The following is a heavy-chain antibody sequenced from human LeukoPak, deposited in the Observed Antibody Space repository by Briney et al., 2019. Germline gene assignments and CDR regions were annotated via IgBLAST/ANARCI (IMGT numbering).Heavy chain of an antibody. V-gene: IGHV4-38-2*02. CDR2: IYHSGST. Sequence: PSETLSLTCSVSGYSISSGYYWGWIRQPPGKGLEWIGNIYHSGSTYYNPSLKSRVTISVDTSENQFSLKLSSVTATDTAVYYCARGGLYCSSTSCYNDPSWFDPWGQGTLVTVSS. D-gene: IGHD2-2*02. CDR1: GYSISSGYY. CDR3: ARGGLYCSSTSCYNDPSWFDP. J-gene: IGHJ5*02.